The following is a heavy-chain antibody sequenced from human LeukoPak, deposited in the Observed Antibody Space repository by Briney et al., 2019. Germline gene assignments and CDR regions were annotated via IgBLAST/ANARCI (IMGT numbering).Heavy chain of an antibody. CDR2: IIPILGIA. Sequence: SVKVSCKASGGTFSSYTISWVRQAPGQGLEWMGRIIPILGIANYAQKFQGRVTITADKSTSTAYMELSSLRSEDTAVYYCARYQYYYDSSGYPVDYWDQGTLVTVSS. V-gene: IGHV1-69*02. CDR1: GGTFSSYT. J-gene: IGHJ4*02. CDR3: ARYQYYYDSSGYPVDY. D-gene: IGHD3-22*01.